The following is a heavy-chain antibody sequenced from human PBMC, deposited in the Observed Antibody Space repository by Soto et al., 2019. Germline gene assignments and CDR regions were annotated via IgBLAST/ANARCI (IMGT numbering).Heavy chain of an antibody. Sequence: QVQLQQWGAGLLKPSETLSLTCAVYGGSFSGYYWSWIRQPPGKGLEWIGEINHSGSTNYNQSLKSRVTISVDTSKNQFSLKLSSVTAADTAVYYCARAHYDFWSGYYYGALDVWGKGPTVSVSS. J-gene: IGHJ6*04. V-gene: IGHV4-34*01. CDR3: ARAHYDFWSGYYYGALDV. D-gene: IGHD3-3*01. CDR2: INHSGST. CDR1: GGSFSGYY.